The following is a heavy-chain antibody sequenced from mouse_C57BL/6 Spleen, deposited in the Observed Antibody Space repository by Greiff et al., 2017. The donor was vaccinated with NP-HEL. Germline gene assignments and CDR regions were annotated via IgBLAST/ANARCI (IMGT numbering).Heavy chain of an antibody. J-gene: IGHJ2*01. CDR1: GFTFSDYG. Sequence: EVKLVESGGGLVKPGGSLKLSCAASGFTFSDYGMHWVRQAPEKGLEWVAYISSGSSNIYYADTVKGRFTISRDNAKNTLFLQMTSLRSEDTAMYYCVAIYYDYSYYFDYWGQGTTLTVSS. V-gene: IGHV5-17*01. D-gene: IGHD2-4*01. CDR3: VAIYYDYSYYFDY. CDR2: ISSGSSNI.